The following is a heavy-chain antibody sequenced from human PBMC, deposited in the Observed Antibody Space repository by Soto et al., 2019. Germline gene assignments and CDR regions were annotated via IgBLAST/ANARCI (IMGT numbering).Heavy chain of an antibody. D-gene: IGHD3-3*01. Sequence: GGSLRLSCAASGFTFSSYAMSWVRQAPGKGLEWVSAISGSGGSTYYADSVKGRFTISRDNPKNTLYLHMNSPRAEDTAVYYCAKESRDYDLWSGYGDYWGQGTLVTVSS. J-gene: IGHJ4*02. CDR2: ISGSGGST. CDR3: AKESRDYDLWSGYGDY. V-gene: IGHV3-23*01. CDR1: GFTFSSYA.